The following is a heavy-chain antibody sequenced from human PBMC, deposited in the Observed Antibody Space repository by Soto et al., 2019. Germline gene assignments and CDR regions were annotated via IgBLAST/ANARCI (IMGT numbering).Heavy chain of an antibody. CDR1: GGSFSGYY. CDR2: INHSGST. D-gene: IGHD3-3*01. Sequence: SETLSLTCAVYGGSFSGYYWSWIRQPPGKGLEWIGEINHSGSTNYNPSLKSRVTISVDTSKNQFSLKLSSVTAADTAVYYCARGAITIFGVVISLSYNWFDPWGQGTLVTVSS. J-gene: IGHJ5*02. V-gene: IGHV4-34*01. CDR3: ARGAITIFGVVISLSYNWFDP.